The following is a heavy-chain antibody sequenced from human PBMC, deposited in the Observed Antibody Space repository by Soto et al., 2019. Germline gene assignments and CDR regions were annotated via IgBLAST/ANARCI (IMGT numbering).Heavy chain of an antibody. CDR2: IYYSGST. CDR1: GGSISSSSYC. Sequence: PSETLSLTWSVSGGSISSSSYCWGWFRQPPGKGLEWIGSIYYSGSTYYNPSLKSRVTISVDTSKNQFSLKLSSVTAADTAVYYCARLPGSGPRLPALDPWGQGTLDTVS. CDR3: ARLPGSGPRLPALDP. V-gene: IGHV4-39*01. D-gene: IGHD3-10*01. J-gene: IGHJ5*02.